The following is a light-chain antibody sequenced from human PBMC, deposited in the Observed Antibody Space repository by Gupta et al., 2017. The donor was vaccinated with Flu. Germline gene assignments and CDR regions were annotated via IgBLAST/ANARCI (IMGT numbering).Light chain of an antibody. J-gene: IGLJ2*01. CDR1: SSDVGNYNY. V-gene: IGLV2-14*01. Sequence: SALTQPASVSGSPGQSITISCSGTSSDVGNYNYVSWYQQHPGKAPKLIIYEVSNRHSRVSDRFSGSKSGNTASLTISGLQAEDETDYYGSSYRYSNTREMIFGGGTKLTV. CDR2: EVS. CDR3: SSYRYSNTREMI.